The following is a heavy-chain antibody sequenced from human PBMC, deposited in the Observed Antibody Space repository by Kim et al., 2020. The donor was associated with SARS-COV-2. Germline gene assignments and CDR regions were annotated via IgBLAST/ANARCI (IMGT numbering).Heavy chain of an antibody. D-gene: IGHD6-13*01. CDR3: ARSYSSGWYTAFDI. V-gene: IGHV3-64*01. J-gene: IGHJ3*02. Sequence: STSVEGRFTISRDNSKNTLYLQMGSLRPDDMAIYYCARSYSSGWYTAFDIWGQGTMVSVSS.